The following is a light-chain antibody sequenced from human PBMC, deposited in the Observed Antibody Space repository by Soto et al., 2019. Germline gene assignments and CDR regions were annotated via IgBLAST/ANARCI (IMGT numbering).Light chain of an antibody. CDR2: DAS. J-gene: IGKJ2*03. CDR3: QHSVG. CDR1: QDISNY. Sequence: DIQMTQSPSSLSASVGDRVTITCQASQDISNYLNWYQQKPGKAPKLLIYDASNLETGVPSRFSGSGSGTDFTFTISSLQPEDIATYYCQHSVGFGQGTKLETK. V-gene: IGKV1-33*01.